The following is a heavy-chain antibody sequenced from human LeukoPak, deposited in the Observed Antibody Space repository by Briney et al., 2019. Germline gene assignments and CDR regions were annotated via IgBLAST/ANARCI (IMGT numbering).Heavy chain of an antibody. D-gene: IGHD1-26*01. Sequence: GGSLRLSCAASGFTFSSYGMHWVRQAPGKGLEWVAVISYDGSNKYYADSVKGRFTISRDNSKNTLYLQMNSLRAEDTAVYYCAKDEVGATLDYWGQGTLVTVSS. CDR2: ISYDGSNK. V-gene: IGHV3-30*18. CDR1: GFTFSSYG. J-gene: IGHJ4*02. CDR3: AKDEVGATLDY.